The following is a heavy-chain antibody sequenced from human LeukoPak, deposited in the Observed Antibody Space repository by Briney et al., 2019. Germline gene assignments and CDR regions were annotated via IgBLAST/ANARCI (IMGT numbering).Heavy chain of an antibody. V-gene: IGHV3-74*01. CDR2: VSTYGTNT. Sequence: PGGSLRLSCTASGFTLTNNWMHWVRHVPGKGLEWVSRVSTYGTNTNYADSVRGRFTISRDNAKNTLYLQMDSLRAEDSAIYYCAREFSPEDAFDLWGQGTRVTVSS. CDR1: GFTLTNNW. CDR3: AREFSPEDAFDL. J-gene: IGHJ3*01.